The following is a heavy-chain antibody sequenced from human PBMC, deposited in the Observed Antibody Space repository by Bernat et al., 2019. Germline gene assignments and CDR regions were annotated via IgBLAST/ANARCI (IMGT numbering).Heavy chain of an antibody. CDR2: IYYSGST. CDR1: GGSISSHY. D-gene: IGHD2-8*01. CDR3: ARGRGVTTPRGFDY. J-gene: IGHJ4*02. Sequence: QVQLQESGPGLVKPSETLSLTCTVSGGSISSHYWSWIRQTPGKGLEWIGYIYYSGSTDYNPSLKSRVTISLDTSNNQFSLKLSSLTAADTAVYFCARGRGVTTPRGFDYWGQGTLVTVSS. V-gene: IGHV4-59*11.